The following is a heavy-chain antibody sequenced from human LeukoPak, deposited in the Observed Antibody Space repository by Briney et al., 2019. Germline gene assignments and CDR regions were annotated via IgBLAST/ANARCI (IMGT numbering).Heavy chain of an antibody. CDR1: GYTFTSYG. Sequence: ASVKVSCKASGYTFTSYGISWVRQAPGQGLEWMGWISAFNGDTKYPQKLQGRVTMTTEPSTNTAFMELRSLRSDDTAVYYCARELLVATSPYGMAVWARGPRSPSP. D-gene: IGHD2-15*01. CDR3: ARELLVATSPYGMAV. V-gene: IGHV1-18*01. CDR2: ISAFNGDT. J-gene: IGHJ6*02.